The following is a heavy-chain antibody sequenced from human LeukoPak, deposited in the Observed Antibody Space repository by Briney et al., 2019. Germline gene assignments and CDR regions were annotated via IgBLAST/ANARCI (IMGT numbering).Heavy chain of an antibody. CDR1: GGSISSYY. J-gene: IGHJ5*02. Sequence: SETLSLTCTVSGGSISSYYWSWIRQPPGKGLEWIGYIYYSGSTNYNPSLKSRVTISVDKSKNQFSLKLSSVTAADTAVYYCARRRIAAAGSNWFDPWGQGTLVTVSS. D-gene: IGHD6-13*01. CDR2: IYYSGST. V-gene: IGHV4-59*12. CDR3: ARRRIAAAGSNWFDP.